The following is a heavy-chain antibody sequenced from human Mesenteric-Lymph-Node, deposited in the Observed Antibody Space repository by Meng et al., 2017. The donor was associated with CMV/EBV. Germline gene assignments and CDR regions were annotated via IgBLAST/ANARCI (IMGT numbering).Heavy chain of an antibody. J-gene: IGHJ2*01. Sequence: SFSGYYWSWIRQPPGRGLEWIGEINHGGSTNYTPSLKSRVTISVDTSKNQFSLRLSSVTAADTAVYYCARSSYYYGSGSYFYWYFDLWGRGTLVTVSS. D-gene: IGHD3-10*01. CDR2: INHGGST. V-gene: IGHV4-34*01. CDR3: ARSSYYYGSGSYFYWYFDL. CDR1: SFSGYY.